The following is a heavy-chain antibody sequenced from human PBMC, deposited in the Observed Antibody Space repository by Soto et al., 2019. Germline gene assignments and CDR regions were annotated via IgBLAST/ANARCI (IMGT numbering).Heavy chain of an antibody. CDR2: INLNSGGT. J-gene: IGHJ6*02. Sequence: QVQLVQSGAEVKKPGASLKVSCKASGYTFTDYYLHWVRQAPGQGLEWMGWINLNSGGTQYAQKFKGWVTMTRDTSISTAYMEVSRLKSDDAAGYYCARDSGGAIVVIQAAYGMDVWGQGTTVTVSS. V-gene: IGHV1-2*04. CDR1: GYTFTDYY. D-gene: IGHD2-2*01. CDR3: ARDSGGAIVVIQAAYGMDV.